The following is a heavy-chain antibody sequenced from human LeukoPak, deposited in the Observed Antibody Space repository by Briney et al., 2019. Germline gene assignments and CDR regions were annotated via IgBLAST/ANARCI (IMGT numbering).Heavy chain of an antibody. CDR1: GFTFSSYS. D-gene: IGHD3-22*01. V-gene: IGHV3-21*01. CDR2: ISSSSSYI. Sequence: GGSLRLSCAASGFTFSSYSMNWVRQAPGKGLEWVSSISSSSSYIYYADSVKGRFTISRDNAKNSLYLQMNSLRAEDTAVYYCAARSGYYSGFDYWGQGTLVTVSS. J-gene: IGHJ4*02. CDR3: AARSGYYSGFDY.